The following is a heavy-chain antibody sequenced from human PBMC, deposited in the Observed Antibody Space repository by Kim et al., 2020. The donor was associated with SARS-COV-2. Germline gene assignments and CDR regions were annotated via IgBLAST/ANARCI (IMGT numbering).Heavy chain of an antibody. J-gene: IGHJ4*02. Sequence: SETLSLTCTVSGGSISSSSYYWGWIRQPPGKGLEWIGSIYYSGSTYYNPSLKSRVTISVDTSKNQFSLKLSSVTAADTAVYYCARRGGIAARPPHLFDYWGQGTLVTVSS. CDR3: ARRGGIAARPPHLFDY. D-gene: IGHD6-6*01. CDR1: GGSISSSSYY. CDR2: IYYSGST. V-gene: IGHV4-39*01.